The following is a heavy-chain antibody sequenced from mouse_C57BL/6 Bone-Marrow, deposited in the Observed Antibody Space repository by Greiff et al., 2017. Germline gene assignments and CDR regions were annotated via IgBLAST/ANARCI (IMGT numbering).Heavy chain of an antibody. CDR3: ARDYGNRAY. V-gene: IGHV1-50*01. CDR1: GYTFTSYW. CDR2: LAPSDSYT. D-gene: IGHD2-1*01. Sequence: QVQLQQPGAELVKPGASVKLSCKASGYTFTSYWMQWVKQRPGQGLEWIGELAPSDSYTNYNQKFKGKATLTVDTSSSTAYMQLSSLTSEDSAVYYCARDYGNRAYWGQGTLVTVSA. J-gene: IGHJ3*01.